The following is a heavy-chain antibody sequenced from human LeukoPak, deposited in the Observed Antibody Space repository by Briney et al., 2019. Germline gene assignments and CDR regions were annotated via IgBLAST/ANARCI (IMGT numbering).Heavy chain of an antibody. V-gene: IGHV1-2*02. CDR1: GYTFTGYY. J-gene: IGHJ4*02. D-gene: IGHD2-15*01. CDR3: ARAGGYCGRISCPYYFDY. CDR2: INPKNGGS. Sequence: GASAKVSCKASGYTFTGYYMHWVRQAPGQGLEWVGWINPKNGGSNYAQKFQGRVTMTRDRSISTAYMELSRLTSDDTAVYYCARAGGYCGRISCPYYFDYWGQGSLVAVSS.